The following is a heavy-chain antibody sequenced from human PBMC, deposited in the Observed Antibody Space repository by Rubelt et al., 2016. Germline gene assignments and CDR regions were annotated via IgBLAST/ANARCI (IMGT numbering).Heavy chain of an antibody. D-gene: IGHD4-17*01. CDR1: GGSISSSSYY. Sequence: QLQLQESGPGLVKPSETLSLTCTVSGGSISSSSYYWGWIRQPPGKGLEWIGSIYYSGSTYYNPSLKGRVTISVDTSKNRFSLKLSSGTAADTDVYYCARHDYGDYDAFDIWGQGTMVTVSS. CDR2: IYYSGST. V-gene: IGHV4-39*01. CDR3: ARHDYGDYDAFDI. J-gene: IGHJ3*02.